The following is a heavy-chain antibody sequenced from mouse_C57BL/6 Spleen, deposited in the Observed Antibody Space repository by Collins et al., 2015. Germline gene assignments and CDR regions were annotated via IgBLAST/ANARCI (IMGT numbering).Heavy chain of an antibody. V-gene: IGHV1-50*01. CDR1: GYTFTSYW. D-gene: IGHD1-1*01. CDR2: IDPSDSYT. J-gene: IGHJ2*01. CDR3: TTGDFDY. Sequence: QLQQPGADLVKPGASVKLSCKASGYTFTSYWMQWVKQRPGQGLEWIGEIDPSDSYTNYNQKFKGKATLTVDTSSSTAYMQLSSLTSEDSAVYYCTTGDFDYWGQGTTLTVSS.